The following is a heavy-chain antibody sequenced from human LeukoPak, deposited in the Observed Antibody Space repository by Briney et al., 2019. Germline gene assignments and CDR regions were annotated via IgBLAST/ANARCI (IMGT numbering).Heavy chain of an antibody. CDR2: IIPIFGTA. J-gene: IGHJ6*02. D-gene: IGHD3-10*01. CDR1: GGTFSSYA. CDR3: AKDLSGSGSYHYYGMDV. V-gene: IGHV1-69*05. Sequence: SVKVSCKASGGTFSSYAISWVRQAPGQGLEWMGGIIPIFGTANYAQKFQGRVTITTDESTSTAYMELSSLRSEDTAVYYCAKDLSGSGSYHYYGMDVWGQGTTVTVSS.